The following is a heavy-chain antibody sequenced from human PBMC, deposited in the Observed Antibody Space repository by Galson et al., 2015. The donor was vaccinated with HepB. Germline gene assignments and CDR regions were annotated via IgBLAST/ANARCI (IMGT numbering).Heavy chain of an antibody. J-gene: IGHJ4*02. CDR3: AKGSGTIISNWHFDY. CDR2: IHNDGSDSAT. V-gene: IGHV3-23*05. D-gene: IGHD3-3*02. CDR1: GFTFSDFA. Sequence: SLRLSCAASGFTFSDFAMSWVRQAPGKGLEWVSTIHNDGSDSATHYVDSGRGRFSISRDDTKSTLHLQMSSLRDEDTDVYYGAKGSGTIISNWHFDYWGQGILVTVSS.